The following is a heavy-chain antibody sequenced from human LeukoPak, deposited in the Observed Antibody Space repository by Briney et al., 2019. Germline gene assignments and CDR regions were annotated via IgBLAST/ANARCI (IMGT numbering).Heavy chain of an antibody. Sequence: PRGSLRLSCAASGFTFSDYYMSWIRQAPGKGLEWVSYISSSGRTIYYADSVKGRFTISRDNAKNSLYLQMNSLRAEDTAVYCCARDKSAAGTLLYYYGMDVWGQGTTVTVSS. V-gene: IGHV3-11*01. CDR3: ARDKSAAGTLLYYYGMDV. D-gene: IGHD6-13*01. CDR2: ISSSGRTI. J-gene: IGHJ6*02. CDR1: GFTFSDYY.